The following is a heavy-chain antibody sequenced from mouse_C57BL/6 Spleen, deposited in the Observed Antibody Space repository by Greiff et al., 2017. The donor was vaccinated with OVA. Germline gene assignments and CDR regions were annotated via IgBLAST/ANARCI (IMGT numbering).Heavy chain of an antibody. CDR1: GFNIKDYY. D-gene: IGHD3-2*02. V-gene: IGHV14-1*01. Sequence: EVKLQESGAELVRPGASVKLSCTASGFNIKDYYMHWVKQRPEQGLEWIGRIDPEDGDTEYAPKFQGKATMTADTSSNTAYLQLSSLTSEDTAVYYCTTSAQATYAMDYWGQGPSVTVSS. CDR3: TTSAQATYAMDY. J-gene: IGHJ4*01. CDR2: IDPEDGDT.